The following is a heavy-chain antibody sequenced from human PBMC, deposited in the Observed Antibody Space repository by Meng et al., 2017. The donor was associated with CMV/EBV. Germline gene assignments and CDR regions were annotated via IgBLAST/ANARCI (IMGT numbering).Heavy chain of an antibody. CDR3: AGGIAAAGTRYFDY. Sequence: GQLPQWGGGLLKPSETLSLTCAVYGGSFSGYYWSWIRQPPGKGLEWIGEINHSGSTNYNPSLKSRVTISVDTSKNQFSLKLSSVTAADTAVYYCAGGIAAAGTRYFDYWGQGTLVTVSS. D-gene: IGHD6-13*01. V-gene: IGHV4-34*01. J-gene: IGHJ4*02. CDR2: INHSGST. CDR1: GGSFSGYY.